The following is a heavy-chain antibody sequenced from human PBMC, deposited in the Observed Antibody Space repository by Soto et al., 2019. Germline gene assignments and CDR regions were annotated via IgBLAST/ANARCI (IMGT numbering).Heavy chain of an antibody. CDR2: MDSYTGNT. J-gene: IGHJ4*02. Sequence: QAQLVQSGAEVKKPGASVKISCKASGYTLSIYDINWVRQAAGQGLEWMGWMDSYTGNTGYAQEFQGNRIMTRDISINSAYMELSSLQYEDTAVYFCATGSQTLDYWGQGTLVTVSS. V-gene: IGHV1-8*01. CDR1: GYTLSIYD. CDR3: ATGSQTLDY.